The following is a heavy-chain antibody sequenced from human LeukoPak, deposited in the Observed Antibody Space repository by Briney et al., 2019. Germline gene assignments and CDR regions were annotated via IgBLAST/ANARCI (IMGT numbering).Heavy chain of an antibody. CDR2: MNQDGSEI. Sequence: GGSLRLSCAASGFSFSSYWMSWVHQAPGRGLEWVANMNQDGSEIYYVDSVKGRLTISRDNAKNSLYLQMNSLRAEDTGVYYCTRDFQGRFYYHVDVWGKGTTVTVSS. D-gene: IGHD3-10*01. CDR1: GFSFSSYW. J-gene: IGHJ6*03. CDR3: TRDFQGRFYYHVDV. V-gene: IGHV3-7*01.